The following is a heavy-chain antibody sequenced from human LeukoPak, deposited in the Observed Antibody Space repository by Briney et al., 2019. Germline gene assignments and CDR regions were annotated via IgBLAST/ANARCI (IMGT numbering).Heavy chain of an antibody. J-gene: IGHJ4*02. D-gene: IGHD7-27*01. V-gene: IGHV3-48*03. CDR1: GFIFSSYE. CDR2: ISGSGSTI. CDR3: ARGGLGITFYFDS. Sequence: GGSLRLSCAASGFIFSSYEMNWVRQAPGKGLEWVSYISGSGSTIHYADSVKGRFTISRDNAKNSLYLQMNSLRAEDTAVYYCARGGLGITFYFDSWGQGILVTVSS.